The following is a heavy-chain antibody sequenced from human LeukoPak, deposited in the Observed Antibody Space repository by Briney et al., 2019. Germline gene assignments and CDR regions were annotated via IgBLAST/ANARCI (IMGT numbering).Heavy chain of an antibody. CDR2: MNPNSGNT. V-gene: IGHV1-8*01. Sequence: ASVKVSCKASGYTFTSYDINWVRQATGQVLEWMGWMNPNSGNTGYAQKFQGRVTMTRNTSISTAYMELSSLRSEDTAVYYCARDPYYYGSGSYDYWGQGTLVTVSS. D-gene: IGHD3-10*01. J-gene: IGHJ4*02. CDR1: GYTFTSYD. CDR3: ARDPYYYGSGSYDY.